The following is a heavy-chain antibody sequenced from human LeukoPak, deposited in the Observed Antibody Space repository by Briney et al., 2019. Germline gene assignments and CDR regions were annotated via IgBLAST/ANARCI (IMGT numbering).Heavy chain of an antibody. CDR3: ARTLGAAPGNTGGP. J-gene: IGHJ5*02. CDR2: ISGSSSYT. V-gene: IGHV3-11*03. D-gene: IGHD6-13*01. Sequence: GGSLRLFCAASGFTFSVYYMSWIRQAPGKGLEWLSYISGSSSYTSYAKAVKGRFTISRDNAKNTLYLQMNSLRAEDTAVYYCARTLGAAPGNTGGPWGQGTLVTVSS. CDR1: GFTFSVYY.